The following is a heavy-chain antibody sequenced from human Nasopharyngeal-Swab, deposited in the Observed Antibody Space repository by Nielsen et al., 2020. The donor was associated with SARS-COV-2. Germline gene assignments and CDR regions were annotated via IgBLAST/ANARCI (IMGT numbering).Heavy chain of an antibody. D-gene: IGHD3-10*01. V-gene: IGHV1-69*04. CDR1: GGSLSIYA. J-gene: IGHJ4*02. CDR3: AISLGSGTNPPGF. CDR2: FIPLFGVT. Sequence: SVKVSCKASGGSLSIYAINWVPQAPGQGLEWMGRFIPLFGVTNYVQKFQGRVTITEDKSTRTAYMDLSTLGFEDTAIYYCAISLGSGTNPPGFWGQGTLVTVSS.